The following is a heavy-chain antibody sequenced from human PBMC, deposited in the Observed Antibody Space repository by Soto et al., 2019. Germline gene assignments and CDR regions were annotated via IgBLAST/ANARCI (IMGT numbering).Heavy chain of an antibody. D-gene: IGHD1-26*01. Sequence: QVQLVQSGAEVKKPGASVKVSCKASGYTFTSYYMHWVRQAPGQGLEWMGIINPSGGSTSYAQKFKGIVNMTMDMSTSTVYMELSSLRSEYTAVSYCAKGVGSYHDYWGQGTLVTVSS. V-gene: IGHV1-46*03. CDR3: AKGVGSYHDY. J-gene: IGHJ4*02. CDR2: INPSGGST. CDR1: GYTFTSYY.